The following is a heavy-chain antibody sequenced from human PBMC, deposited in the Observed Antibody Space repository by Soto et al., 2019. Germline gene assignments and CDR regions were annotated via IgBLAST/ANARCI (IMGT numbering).Heavy chain of an antibody. CDR1: GYTFNTYW. V-gene: IGHV5-51*01. D-gene: IGHD2-21*01. Sequence: RGESLKISCRGFGYTFNTYWIGWARQMPGKGLEWMGGMSPGNSDIRYSPAFQGQVSISADTSISTAYLQWSSLKTSDSGMYYCARQGRTSASSDFWGQGTLVTVSS. J-gene: IGHJ4*02. CDR2: MSPGNSDI. CDR3: ARQGRTSASSDF.